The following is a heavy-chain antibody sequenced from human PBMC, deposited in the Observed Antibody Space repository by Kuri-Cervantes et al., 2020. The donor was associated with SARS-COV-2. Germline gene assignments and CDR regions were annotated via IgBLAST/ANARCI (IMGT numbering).Heavy chain of an antibody. CDR3: AKPEAAGPFYYGMDV. CDR2: ISGSGGST. J-gene: IGHJ6*02. V-gene: IGHV3-23*01. Sequence: GESLKISCAASGFTFSSYAMSWVRQAPGKGLEWVSAISGSGGSTYYADSVKGRFTISRDNSKNTLYLQTNSLRAEDTAVYYCAKPEAAGPFYYGMDVWGQGTTVTVSS. D-gene: IGHD6-13*01. CDR1: GFTFSSYA.